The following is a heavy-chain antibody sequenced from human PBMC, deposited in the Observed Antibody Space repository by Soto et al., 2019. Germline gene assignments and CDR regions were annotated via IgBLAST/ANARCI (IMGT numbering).Heavy chain of an antibody. J-gene: IGHJ4*02. CDR2: IYYSGST. V-gene: IGHV4-39*01. CDR1: GGSISSSSYY. Sequence: QLQLQESGPGLVKPSETLSLTCTVSGGSISSSSYYWGWIRQPPGKGLEWIGSIYYSGSTYYNPSLKGRVTISVDTTKNQFSLKLSSVTAADTAVYYCARLTYYYDSSGYHTLFDYWGQGTLVTVSS. CDR3: ARLTYYYDSSGYHTLFDY. D-gene: IGHD3-22*01.